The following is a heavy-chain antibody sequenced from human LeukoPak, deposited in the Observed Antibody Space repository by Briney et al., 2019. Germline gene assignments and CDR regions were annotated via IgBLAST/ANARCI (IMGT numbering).Heavy chain of an antibody. Sequence: PGGSLRLSCAASGLTSTKYWTLWVRHAPGEGLESVSRINTDGTVTTYADSVKGRFTVSRDNADNTMFLQMYSVRDEDTAVCYCATKQWLAPPPDSWGQGTPVTVSS. D-gene: IGHD6-19*01. CDR3: ATKQWLAPPPDS. CDR2: INTDGTVT. CDR1: GLTSTKYW. V-gene: IGHV3-74*01. J-gene: IGHJ4*02.